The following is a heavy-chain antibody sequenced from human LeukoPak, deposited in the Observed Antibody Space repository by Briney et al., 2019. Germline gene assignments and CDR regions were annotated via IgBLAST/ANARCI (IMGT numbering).Heavy chain of an antibody. CDR2: IYYSGST. D-gene: IGHD2-2*01. CDR3: ARCSSTSCYWFPYFDY. J-gene: IGHJ4*02. Sequence: SETLSLTCAVYGGSFSGYYWSWIRQPPGKGLEWIGYIYYSGSTNYNPSLKSRVTISVDTSKNQFSLKLSSVTAADTAVYYCARCSSTSCYWFPYFDYWGQGTLVTVSS. CDR1: GGSFSGYY. V-gene: IGHV4-59*01.